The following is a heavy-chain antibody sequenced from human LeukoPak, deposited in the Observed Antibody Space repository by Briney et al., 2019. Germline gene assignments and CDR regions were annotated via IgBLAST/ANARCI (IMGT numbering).Heavy chain of an antibody. V-gene: IGHV3-30*04. J-gene: IGHJ4*02. CDR3: ARDLSLEPAAIRGNDY. CDR2: ISYDGSDE. D-gene: IGHD2-2*02. CDR1: GFTFSTYA. Sequence: GGSLRLSCAASGFTFSTYAMHWVRQAPGKGLEWVAVISYDGSDEYYGDSVKGRFIISRDNSKNTLYLQMNSLRAEDTAVYYCARDLSLEPAAIRGNDYWGQGTLVTVSS.